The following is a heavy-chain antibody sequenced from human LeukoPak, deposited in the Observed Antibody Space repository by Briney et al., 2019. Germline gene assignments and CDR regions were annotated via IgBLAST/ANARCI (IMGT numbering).Heavy chain of an antibody. CDR3: AGGDYSNWFDP. Sequence: GGSLRLSCAASGFTFSSYWMSWVHQAPGKGLEWVANIKQDGSEKYYVDSVKGRFTISRDNAKNSLYLQMNSLRAEDTAVYYCAGGDYSNWFDPWGQGTLVTVSS. J-gene: IGHJ5*02. D-gene: IGHD4-17*01. CDR2: IKQDGSEK. CDR1: GFTFSSYW. V-gene: IGHV3-7*01.